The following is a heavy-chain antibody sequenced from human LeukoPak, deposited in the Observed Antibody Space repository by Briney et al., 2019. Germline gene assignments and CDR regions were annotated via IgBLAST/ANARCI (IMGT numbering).Heavy chain of an antibody. V-gene: IGHV3-48*03. D-gene: IGHD2-21*02. CDR2: ISSSGSTI. Sequence: PGGSLRLSCAASGFTFSSYEMNWVRQAPGKGLEWVSYISSSGSTIYYADSVKGRFTISRDNAKNSLYLQMNSLRAEDTAVYYCARDGDLVVTAGDAFDIWGQGTMVTVSS. J-gene: IGHJ3*02. CDR1: GFTFSSYE. CDR3: ARDGDLVVTAGDAFDI.